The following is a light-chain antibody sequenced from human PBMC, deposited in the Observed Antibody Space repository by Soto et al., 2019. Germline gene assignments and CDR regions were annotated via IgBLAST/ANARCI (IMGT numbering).Light chain of an antibody. CDR2: DVS. V-gene: IGLV2-11*01. CDR1: SGDVGGYNF. Sequence: QSALTQPRSVSGSPGQSVTISCTGASGDVGGYNFVSWYQQHPGKAPTLMIFDVSQRPSGVPDRFSGSKSGNTASLTISGLQAEDEADYDCCSYGGSYTWVFGGGTKLTVL. J-gene: IGLJ3*02. CDR3: CSYGGSYTWV.